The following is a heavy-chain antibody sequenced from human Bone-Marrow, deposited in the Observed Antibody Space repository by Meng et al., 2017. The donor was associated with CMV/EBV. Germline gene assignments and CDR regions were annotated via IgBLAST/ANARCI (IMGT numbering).Heavy chain of an antibody. CDR2: INSDGSST. CDR3: ARWEPKPHCSSTSCYFDY. CDR1: GFTFSSYW. V-gene: IGHV3-74*01. Sequence: GESLKISCAASGFTFSSYWMHWVRQAPGKGLVWVSRINSDGSSTSYADSVKGRFTISRDNSKNTLYLQMNSLRAEDTAVYYCARWEPKPHCSSTSCYFDYWGQGTLVTVSS. D-gene: IGHD2-2*01. J-gene: IGHJ4*02.